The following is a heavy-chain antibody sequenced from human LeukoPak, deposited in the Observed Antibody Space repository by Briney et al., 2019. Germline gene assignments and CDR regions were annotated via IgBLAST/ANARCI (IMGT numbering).Heavy chain of an antibody. CDR3: ARLVSGVGNWFDP. V-gene: IGHV5-51*01. CDR1: GYSFTSYW. D-gene: IGHD1-26*01. Sequence: GESLKISCKGSGYSFTSYWIVWVRQMPGKGLEWMGIIYPGDSDTRYRPSFQGQVTLSADKSISTAYLQWSSLKASDTAMYYCARLVSGVGNWFDPWGQGTLVTVSS. J-gene: IGHJ5*02. CDR2: IYPGDSDT.